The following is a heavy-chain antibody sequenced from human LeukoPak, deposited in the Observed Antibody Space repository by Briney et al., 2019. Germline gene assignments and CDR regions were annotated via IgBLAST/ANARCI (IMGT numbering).Heavy chain of an antibody. CDR3: ARGPYCSGGRCYFSIYYYYYMDV. Sequence: PSETLSLTCTVSGGSISSYYWSWIRQPPGKGLEWIGYIYYSGSTNYNPSLKSRVTISVDTSNNQFSLKLSSVTAADTAVYYCARGPYCSGGRCYFSIYYYYYMDVWGKGTTVTVSS. J-gene: IGHJ6*03. CDR1: GGSISSYY. V-gene: IGHV4-59*01. D-gene: IGHD2-15*01. CDR2: IYYSGST.